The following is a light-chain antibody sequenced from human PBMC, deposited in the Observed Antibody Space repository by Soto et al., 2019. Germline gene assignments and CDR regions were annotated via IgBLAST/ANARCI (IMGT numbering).Light chain of an antibody. V-gene: IGKV3-20*01. CDR2: GAS. CDR1: QSVSSSY. Sequence: IVLTQSPVTLSFAPGEIATLSCRSSQSVSSSYLAWYQQKPGQAPRLLIYGASSRATGIPDRFSGSGSGTDFTLTISRLEPEDFAVYYCQQYGSSPLTFGGGTKVDIK. J-gene: IGKJ4*01. CDR3: QQYGSSPLT.